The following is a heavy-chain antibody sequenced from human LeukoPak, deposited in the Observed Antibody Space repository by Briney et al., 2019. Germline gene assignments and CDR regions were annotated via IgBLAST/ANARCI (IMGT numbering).Heavy chain of an antibody. CDR1: GFTFSTYG. CDR3: ARDTASFLYSSGWFDRYDY. D-gene: IGHD6-19*01. CDR2: IRYDGSDK. Sequence: GGSLRLSCAASGFTFSTYGMHWVRQAPGKGLEWVAFIRYDGSDKYYADSVKGRFTISRDNSKNTLYLQMNSLRAEDTAVYYCARDTASFLYSSGWFDRYDYWGQGTLVTVSS. V-gene: IGHV3-30*02. J-gene: IGHJ4*02.